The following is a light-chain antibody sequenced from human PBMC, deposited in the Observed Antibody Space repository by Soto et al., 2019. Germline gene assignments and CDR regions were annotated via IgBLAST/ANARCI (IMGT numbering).Light chain of an antibody. Sequence: DIVMTQSPDSLAVSLGERATINCKSSQSVLYSSNNKNYLAWYQQKPGQPPKLLIYWASTRESGVPDRFSGSGSRTDFTLTISSLQAEDVAFYYCQQYYSTPYTFGQGTKLEIK. V-gene: IGKV4-1*01. CDR1: QSVLYSSNNKNY. CDR3: QQYYSTPYT. CDR2: WAS. J-gene: IGKJ2*01.